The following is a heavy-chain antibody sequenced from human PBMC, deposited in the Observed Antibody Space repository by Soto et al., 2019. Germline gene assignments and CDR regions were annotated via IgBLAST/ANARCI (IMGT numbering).Heavy chain of an antibody. CDR1: GFTYTTHA. D-gene: IGHD1-1*01. J-gene: IGHJ4*02. Sequence: QVQLVESGGGVVQPGRSLRLSCTASGFTYTTHAMHWVRQAPGKGLEWVAIISLDGTIKYYADSVKGRFTISRDTSKNTLYLQMNSLGPEDTAVYYCARDGRWNLDCWGQGTLVTVSS. CDR3: ARDGRWNLDC. V-gene: IGHV3-30-3*01. CDR2: ISLDGTIK.